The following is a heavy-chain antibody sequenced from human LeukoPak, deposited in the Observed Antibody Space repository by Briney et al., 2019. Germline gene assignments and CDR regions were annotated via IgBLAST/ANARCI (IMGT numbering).Heavy chain of an antibody. J-gene: IGHJ4*02. D-gene: IGHD3-9*01. CDR3: ARRNHNNYDITSFDY. V-gene: IGHV3-11*01. Sequence: GGSLRLSCAASGFTFSDYYMSWIRQAPGKGLEWVSHISSSGSTIYYADSVKGRFTISRDNAKNSLYLQMNSLRAEDTAVYYCARRNHNNYDITSFDYWGQGTLVTVSS. CDR1: GFTFSDYY. CDR2: ISSSGSTI.